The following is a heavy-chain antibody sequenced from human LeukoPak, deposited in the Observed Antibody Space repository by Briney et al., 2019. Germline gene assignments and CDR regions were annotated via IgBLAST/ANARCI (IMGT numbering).Heavy chain of an antibody. CDR2: INTDGSST. CDR1: GFTFSSYW. V-gene: IGHV3-74*01. D-gene: IGHD6-19*01. CDR3: AGLAVAGKRDNDY. J-gene: IGHJ4*02. Sequence: GGSLRLSCAASGFTFSSYWMHWVRQAPGKGLVWVSRINTDGSSTSYADSVKGRFTISRDNAKNTLYLQMNSLRAEDTAVYYCAGLAVAGKRDNDYWGQGTLVTVSS.